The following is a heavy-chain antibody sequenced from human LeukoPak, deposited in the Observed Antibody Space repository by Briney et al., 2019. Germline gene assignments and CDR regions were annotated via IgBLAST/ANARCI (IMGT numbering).Heavy chain of an antibody. Sequence: GESLKISCKGSGYTFTRFWIGWVRPMPGKGLEWMGIIFPGDSDTRYSPSFQGQVTFSADKSISTAYLQWSSLKASDTAMYYCARLTSGIYESDAFDIWGQGTMVTVSS. V-gene: IGHV5-51*01. CDR1: GYTFTRFW. J-gene: IGHJ3*02. D-gene: IGHD5-12*01. CDR3: ARLTSGIYESDAFDI. CDR2: IFPGDSDT.